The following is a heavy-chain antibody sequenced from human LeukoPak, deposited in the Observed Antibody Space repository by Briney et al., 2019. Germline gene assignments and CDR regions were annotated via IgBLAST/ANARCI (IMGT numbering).Heavy chain of an antibody. J-gene: IGHJ4*02. CDR3: ARVVNYYDSSGYYYFDY. Sequence: SETLSLTCTVSGGSISSSSYYWGWIRQPPGKGLEWIGSIYYSGSTSYNPSLKSRVTISVDTSKNQFSLKLSSVTAADTAVYYCARVVNYYDSSGYYYFDYWGQGTLVTVSS. D-gene: IGHD3-22*01. CDR1: GGSISSSSYY. V-gene: IGHV4-39*07. CDR2: IYYSGST.